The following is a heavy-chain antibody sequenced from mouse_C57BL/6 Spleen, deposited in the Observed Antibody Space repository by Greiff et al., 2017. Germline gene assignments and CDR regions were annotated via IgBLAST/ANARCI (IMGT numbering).Heavy chain of an antibody. J-gene: IGHJ1*03. Sequence: DVKLVESEGGLVQPGSSMKLSCTASGFTFSDYYMAWVRQVPEKGLEWVANINYDGSSTYYLDSLKSRFIISRDNAKNILYLQMSSLKSEDTATYYCARALYNGYYVWYFDVWGTGTTVTVSS. CDR3: ARALYNGYYVWYFDV. V-gene: IGHV5-16*01. CDR2: INYDGSST. D-gene: IGHD2-3*01. CDR1: GFTFSDYY.